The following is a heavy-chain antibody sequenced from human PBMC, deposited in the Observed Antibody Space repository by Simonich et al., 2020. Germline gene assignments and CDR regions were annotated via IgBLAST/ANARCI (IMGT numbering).Heavy chain of an antibody. V-gene: IGHV3-30*07. D-gene: IGHD7-27*01. CDR1: GFTFSSYA. Sequence: QVQLVESGGGVVQPGRSLRLSCAASGFTFSSYAMHWVRQAPGKGLGGVAVISNDGSNKNYADSVKGRFTISRDNSKNTLYLQMNSLRAEDTAVYYCARDRNWGWFDPWGQGTLVTVSS. CDR2: ISNDGSNK. J-gene: IGHJ5*02. CDR3: ARDRNWGWFDP.